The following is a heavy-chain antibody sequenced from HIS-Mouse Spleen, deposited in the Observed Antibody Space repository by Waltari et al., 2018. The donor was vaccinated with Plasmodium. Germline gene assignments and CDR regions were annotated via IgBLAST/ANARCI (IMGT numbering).Heavy chain of an antibody. V-gene: IGHV4-38-2*02. D-gene: IGHD6-13*01. CDR3: ARGVGYSSSWYWFDP. CDR2: IYHSGST. CDR1: GYSISSGYY. Sequence: QVQLQESGPGLVTPSETLSLTCTVSGYSISSGYYWGWLRQPPGKGLEWIGSIYHSGSTYYNPSLKSRVTISVDTSKNQFSLKLSSVTAADTAVYYCARGVGYSSSWYWFDPWGQGTLVTVSS. J-gene: IGHJ5*02.